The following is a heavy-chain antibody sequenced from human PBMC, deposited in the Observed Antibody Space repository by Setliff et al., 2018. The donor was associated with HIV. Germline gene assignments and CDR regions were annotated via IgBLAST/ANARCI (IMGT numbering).Heavy chain of an antibody. CDR1: GYTFIHYD. CDR3: ARDPHYYDRSGHYSWFYFDY. D-gene: IGHD3-22*01. V-gene: IGHV1-8*03. J-gene: IGHJ4*02. Sequence: ASVKVSCETSGYTFIHYDVNWVRQAPGKGLEWMGWMNPGTGNTGYAEKFQGRVTITRNTSISTAYMELSSLRSEDTAVYFCARDPHYYDRSGHYSWFYFDYWGQGTLVTVSS. CDR2: MNPGTGNT.